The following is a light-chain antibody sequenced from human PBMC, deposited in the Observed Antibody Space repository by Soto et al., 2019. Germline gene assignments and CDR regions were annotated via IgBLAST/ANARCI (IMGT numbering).Light chain of an antibody. CDR2: EVS. V-gene: IGLV2-14*01. J-gene: IGLJ1*01. CDR1: GSDVSDYDY. Sequence: QSVLTQPASVSGSPGESSTISRTGTGSDVSDYDYVSRYQHHPGKAPTLMIYEVSTRPSGVSNRFSGSKSGNTASLTISGLQAEDEADYFCSSYTSSQAYVFGTGTKVTVL. CDR3: SSYTSSQAYV.